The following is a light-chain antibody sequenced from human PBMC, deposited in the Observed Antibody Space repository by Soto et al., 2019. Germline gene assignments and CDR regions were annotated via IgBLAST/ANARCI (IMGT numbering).Light chain of an antibody. CDR1: QNIKNL. V-gene: IGKV3-15*01. J-gene: IGKJ5*01. CDR2: AAY. CDR3: QQYHNWPIT. Sequence: TQSPATLSVSPGEGATLSCRASQNIKNLLAWYQQRPGQSPRLLFYAAYNRATGVQARFSGSGSGTDFTLAIRSLQSEDSAVYYCQQYHNWPITFGQGTRLENK.